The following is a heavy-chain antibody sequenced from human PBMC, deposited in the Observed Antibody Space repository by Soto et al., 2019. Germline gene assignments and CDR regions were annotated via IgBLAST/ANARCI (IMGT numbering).Heavy chain of an antibody. J-gene: IGHJ5*02. CDR1: SGSISSSNW. Sequence: PSETLSLTCAVSSGSISSSNWWSWVRQPPGKGLEWIGEIYHSGSTNYNPSLKSRVTISVDKSKNQFSLKLSSVTAADTAVYYCARARYSGYDLDWFDPWGQGTLVTVSS. CDR3: ARARYSGYDLDWFDP. V-gene: IGHV4-4*02. CDR2: IYHSGST. D-gene: IGHD5-12*01.